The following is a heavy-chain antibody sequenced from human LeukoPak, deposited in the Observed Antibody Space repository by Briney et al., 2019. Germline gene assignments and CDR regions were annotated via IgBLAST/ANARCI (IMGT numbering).Heavy chain of an antibody. CDR2: ISAYNGNT. D-gene: IGHD2-2*01. Sequence: ASVKVSCKASGYTFTSYGISWVRQAPGQRLEWMGWISAYNGNTNYAQKLQGRVTMTTDTSTSTAYMELRSLRSDDTAVYYCARRDIVVVPAAGYYYYGMDVWGQGTTVTVSS. CDR3: ARRDIVVVPAAGYYYYGMDV. V-gene: IGHV1-18*01. J-gene: IGHJ6*02. CDR1: GYTFTSYG.